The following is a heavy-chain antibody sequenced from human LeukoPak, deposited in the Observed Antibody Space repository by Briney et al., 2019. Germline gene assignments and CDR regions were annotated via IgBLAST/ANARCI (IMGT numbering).Heavy chain of an antibody. CDR3: AKTGNPATGDF. J-gene: IGHJ4*02. V-gene: IGHV3-53*01. CDR2: ICGGSA. CDR1: GFTVSSNH. Sequence: GGSLRLSCAASGFTVSSNHMSWVRQAPGKGLEWVSVICGGSAYYADSVKGRFTISRDNSKNTLYLQMNSLRAEDSAVYYCAKTGNPATGDFWGQGTLVTVSS. D-gene: IGHD1-1*01.